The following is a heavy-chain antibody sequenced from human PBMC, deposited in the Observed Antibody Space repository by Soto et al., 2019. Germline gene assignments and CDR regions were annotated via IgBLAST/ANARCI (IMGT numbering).Heavy chain of an antibody. CDR2: IYYSGGT. CDR1: GGSISSYY. CDR3: ATIKYDFSSGDYRDDRTGNWFDR. Sequence: SETLSLNCTVSGGSISSYYWSWIRQPPGKGLEWIGYIYYSGGTNYNPSLKSRVTISVDTSKNQFSLKLSSVTAADTAVYYCATIKYDFSSGDYRDDRTGNWFDRWGQGTLVTVS. D-gene: IGHD3-3*01. J-gene: IGHJ5*02. V-gene: IGHV4-59*01.